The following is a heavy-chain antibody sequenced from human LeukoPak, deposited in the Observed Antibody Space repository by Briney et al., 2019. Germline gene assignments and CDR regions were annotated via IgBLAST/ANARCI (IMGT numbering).Heavy chain of an antibody. Sequence: GMSLRLSCAASGVTFSTFGMHWVRQAPGKGLEWVAVILFDGSNKYYGDSVKGRFTISRDNSKNTLYLQMNSLRAEDTAVYYCAKDKGGITYVFDYWGQGPRSPSPQ. CDR1: GVTFSTFG. D-gene: IGHD1-1*01. CDR3: AKDKGGITYVFDY. V-gene: IGHV3-33*06. J-gene: IGHJ4*02. CDR2: ILFDGSNK.